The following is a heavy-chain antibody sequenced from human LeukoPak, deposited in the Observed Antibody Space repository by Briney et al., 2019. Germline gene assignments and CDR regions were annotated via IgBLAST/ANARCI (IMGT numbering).Heavy chain of an antibody. Sequence: GGSLRLSCAASGFTFSSYTIHWVRQAPGKGLEWVTLISHDGRNKNYADSVKGRFTIFRDNSKKTLYLEVNSLRPEDTAVYYCARGSHQDYFGSMTYLFDYWGQGSLVTVSS. CDR3: ARGSHQDYFGSMTYLFDY. CDR2: ISHDGRNK. V-gene: IGHV3-30*04. J-gene: IGHJ4*02. D-gene: IGHD3-10*01. CDR1: GFTFSSYT.